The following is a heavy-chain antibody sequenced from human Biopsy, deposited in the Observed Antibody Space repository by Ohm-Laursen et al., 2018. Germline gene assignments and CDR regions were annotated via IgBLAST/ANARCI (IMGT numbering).Heavy chain of an antibody. CDR2: INHSGRT. V-gene: IGHV4-34*01. Sequence: SQTLSLTCAVSGESFNGYYWNWIRQTPGKGLEWIGEINHSGRTNYNPSLKSRITISLDTSTNQFSLKVRSVTAADTAVYYCVRGVDYYDPYLYYSLDVWGQGATVTVSS. CDR3: VRGVDYYDPYLYYSLDV. D-gene: IGHD3-22*01. CDR1: GESFNGYY. J-gene: IGHJ6*03.